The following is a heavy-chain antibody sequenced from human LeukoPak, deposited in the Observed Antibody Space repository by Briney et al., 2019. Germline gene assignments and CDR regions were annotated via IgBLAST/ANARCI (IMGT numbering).Heavy chain of an antibody. J-gene: IGHJ4*02. D-gene: IGHD5-18*01. CDR2: MNPNSGNT. Sequence: ASVKVSCKASGYTFTSFDINWARQATGQGVEWMGWMNPNSGNTGYAQKFQGRVTMTRNTSISTAFMELSGLRSEDTAVYFCARRNTAMVAGLDYWGQGSLVTVSS. V-gene: IGHV1-8*01. CDR1: GYTFTSFD. CDR3: ARRNTAMVAGLDY.